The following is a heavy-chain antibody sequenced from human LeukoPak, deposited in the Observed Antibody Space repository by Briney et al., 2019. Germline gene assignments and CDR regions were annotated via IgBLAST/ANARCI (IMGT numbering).Heavy chain of an antibody. CDR3: AREPQGDSSGYDAFDI. J-gene: IGHJ3*02. CDR2: IYSGGST. D-gene: IGHD3-22*01. V-gene: IGHV3-66*01. Sequence: PGGSLRLSCAASGFTVSSNYMTWVRQAPGKGLEWVSVIYSGGSTYYADSMKGRFTLSRDNSKNTLFLQMNSLRAEDTAVYYCAREPQGDSSGYDAFDIWGQGTMVTVSS. CDR1: GFTVSSNY.